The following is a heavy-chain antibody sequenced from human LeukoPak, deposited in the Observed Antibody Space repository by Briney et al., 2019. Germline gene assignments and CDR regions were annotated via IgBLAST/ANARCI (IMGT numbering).Heavy chain of an antibody. V-gene: IGHV4-4*07. D-gene: IGHD3-22*01. CDR1: GGSISSYY. CDR3: ARDQGNYYDSSGYYSNPFDY. Sequence: SETLSLTCTVSGGSISSYYWSWIRQPAGKGLEWIGRIYTSGSTNYNPSLKSRVTMSVDTSKNQFSLKLSSVTAADTAVYYCARDQGNYYDSSGYYSNPFDYWGQGTLVTVSS. CDR2: IYTSGST. J-gene: IGHJ4*02.